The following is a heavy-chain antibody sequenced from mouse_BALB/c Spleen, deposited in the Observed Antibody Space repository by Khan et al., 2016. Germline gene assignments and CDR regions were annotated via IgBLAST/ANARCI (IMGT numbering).Heavy chain of an antibody. CDR1: GFNIKDYY. D-gene: IGHD2-2*01. CDR2: IDPANGDT. CDR3: TLWLRRLFAY. J-gene: IGHJ3*01. V-gene: IGHV14-4*02. Sequence: VQLQQSGAELVRSGASVKLSCTASGFNIKDYYMHWVKQRPEQGLEWIGWIDPANGDTEYAPKFQGKATMTADTSSNTAYLQLSSLTSEDTAVYYFTLWLRRLFAYWGQGTLVTVSA.